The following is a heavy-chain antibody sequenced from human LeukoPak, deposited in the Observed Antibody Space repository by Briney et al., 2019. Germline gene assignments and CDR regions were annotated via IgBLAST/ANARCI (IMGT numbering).Heavy chain of an antibody. Sequence: GASVKVSCKASGGTFSSYAISWVRQAPGQGLEWMGGIIPIFGTANYAQKFQGRVTITADKSTSTAYMELGSLRSEDTAVYYCARDREYCSSTSCHSTYYYYYGMDVWGKGTTVTVSS. CDR3: ARDREYCSSTSCHSTYYYYYGMDV. D-gene: IGHD2-2*02. V-gene: IGHV1-69*06. CDR2: IIPIFGTA. J-gene: IGHJ6*04. CDR1: GGTFSSYA.